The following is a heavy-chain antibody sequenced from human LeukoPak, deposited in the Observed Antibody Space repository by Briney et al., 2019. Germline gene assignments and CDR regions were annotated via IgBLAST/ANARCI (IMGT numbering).Heavy chain of an antibody. J-gene: IGHJ4*02. D-gene: IGHD5-18*01. CDR2: ISYDGSNK. V-gene: IGHV3-30*18. CDR3: AKEHVDTAMGFDY. CDR1: GFTFSSYG. Sequence: GRSLRLSCAASGFTFSSYGMHWVRQAPGKGLEWVAVISYDGSNKYYADSVKGRFTISRDNSKNTLYLQMNSLRAEDTAAYYCAKEHVDTAMGFDYWGQGTLVTVSS.